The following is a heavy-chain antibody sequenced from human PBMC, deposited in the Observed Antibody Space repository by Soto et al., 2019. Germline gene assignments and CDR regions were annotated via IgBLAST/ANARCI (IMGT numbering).Heavy chain of an antibody. CDR1: GFTFSSYW. J-gene: IGHJ3*02. D-gene: IGHD4-17*01. Sequence: GGSLRLACAVAGFTFSSYWMSWVRQAPGKGLEWVANIKQDGSEKYYVDSVKGRFTISRDNAKNSLYLQMNSLRAEDTAVYYCARDQTTGADAFDIWGQGTMVTVSS. CDR2: IKQDGSEK. CDR3: ARDQTTGADAFDI. V-gene: IGHV3-7*03.